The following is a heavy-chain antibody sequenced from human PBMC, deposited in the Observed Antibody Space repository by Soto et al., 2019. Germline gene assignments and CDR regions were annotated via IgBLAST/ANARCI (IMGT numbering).Heavy chain of an antibody. CDR1: GGSFSGYY. J-gene: IGHJ4*02. D-gene: IGHD3-10*01. V-gene: IGHV4-34*01. Sequence: PSETLSLTCDVYGGSFSGYYWSWIRQPPGKGLEWIGEINHSGSTNYNPSLKSRVNISVDTSKNQFSLKLSSVPAADTAVYYCARGNYYGSGSYSPYFGYWGQGTLATVSS. CDR3: ARGNYYGSGSYSPYFGY. CDR2: INHSGST.